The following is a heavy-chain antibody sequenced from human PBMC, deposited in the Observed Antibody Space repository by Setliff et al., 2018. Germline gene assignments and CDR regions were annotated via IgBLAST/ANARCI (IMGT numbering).Heavy chain of an antibody. V-gene: IGHV1-69*05. Sequence: SVKVSCKASGATFSSHGISWVRQAHGQGLEWMGGTIPMFGTTEYAQKFQGRLTIITDESTNTAFMQLSSLRSDDTAVYYCVREGVDSRSSTDYRYYMDVWGKGTTVTVSS. CDR1: GATFSSHG. J-gene: IGHJ6*03. CDR3: VREGVDSRSSTDYRYYMDV. CDR2: TIPMFGTT. D-gene: IGHD3-22*01.